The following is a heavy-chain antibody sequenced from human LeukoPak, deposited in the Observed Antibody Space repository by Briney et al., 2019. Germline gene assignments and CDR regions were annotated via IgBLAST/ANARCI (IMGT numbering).Heavy chain of an antibody. CDR1: GFTFSTYA. CDR2: IIGSADST. V-gene: IGHV3-23*01. D-gene: IGHD3-16*01. J-gene: IGHJ6*02. Sequence: PGGSLRLSCAASGFTFSTYAMTWVRQAPGKGLEWVSLIIGSADSTYYADSVRGRFTISRDNSKNTLYLQMNSLRAEDTAVYYCTKRGSGLYYYGMDVWGQGTTVTVPS. CDR3: TKRGSGLYYYGMDV.